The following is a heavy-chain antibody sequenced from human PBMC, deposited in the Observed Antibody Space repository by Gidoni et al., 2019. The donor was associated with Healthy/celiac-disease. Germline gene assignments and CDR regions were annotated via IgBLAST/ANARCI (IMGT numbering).Heavy chain of an antibody. D-gene: IGHD6-13*01. J-gene: IGHJ4*02. CDR1: GFTFSSYS. CDR3: ARDPVVAAGQSTEFNY. CDR2: ISSSSSYI. V-gene: IGHV3-21*01. Sequence: EVQLVESGGGLVKPGGSLRLSCAASGFTFSSYSMNWVRQAPGKGLEWVSSISSSSSYIYYADSVKGRFTISRDNAKNSLYLQMNSLRAEDTAVYYCARDPVVAAGQSTEFNYWGQGTLVTVSS.